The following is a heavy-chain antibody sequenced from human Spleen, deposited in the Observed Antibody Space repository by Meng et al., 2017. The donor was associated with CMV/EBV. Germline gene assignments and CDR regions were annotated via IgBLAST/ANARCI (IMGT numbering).Heavy chain of an antibody. J-gene: IGHJ5*02. CDR1: GGSISSYY. D-gene: IGHD2-15*01. V-gene: IGHV4-59*01. CDR3: ARVSRGGFDP. Sequence: GSLRLSCTVSGGSISSYYWTWIRQPPGKGLEWIGHIYYSGSTKYNPSLKSRVTISVDTSKNQFSLKLSSVTAAGTAVYYCARVSRGGFDPWGQGTLVTVSS. CDR2: IYYSGST.